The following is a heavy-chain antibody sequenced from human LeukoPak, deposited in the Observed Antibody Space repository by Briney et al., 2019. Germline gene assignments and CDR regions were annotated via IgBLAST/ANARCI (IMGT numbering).Heavy chain of an antibody. D-gene: IGHD3-22*01. Sequence: SETLSLTCTVSGGSISRGAYWGWVRQPPGKGLEWIATIYRTGSTYYNPSLESRVTISIDTSKNQFSLKLNTVTAADTAVYYCANSWYFYDSSGLPKADAFDRWGQGTLVTVSS. J-gene: IGHJ3*01. CDR3: ANSWYFYDSSGLPKADAFDR. CDR2: IYRTGST. V-gene: IGHV4-38-2*02. CDR1: GGSISRGAY.